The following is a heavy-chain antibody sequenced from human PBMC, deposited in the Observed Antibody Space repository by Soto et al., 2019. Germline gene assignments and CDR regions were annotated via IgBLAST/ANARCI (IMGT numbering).Heavy chain of an antibody. J-gene: IGHJ6*02. Sequence: SETLSLTCTVSGGSISSYYWSWIRQPPGKGLEWIGYIYYSGSTNYNPSLKSRVTISVDTSKNQFSLKLSSVTAADTAVYYCARGAYYYYYGMDVWGQGTTVTVSS. V-gene: IGHV4-59*12. CDR2: IYYSGST. CDR1: GGSISSYY. CDR3: ARGAYYYYYGMDV.